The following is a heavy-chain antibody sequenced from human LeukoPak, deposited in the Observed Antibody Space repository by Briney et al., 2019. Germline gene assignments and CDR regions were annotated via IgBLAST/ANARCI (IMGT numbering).Heavy chain of an antibody. CDR1: GGSISSYY. D-gene: IGHD1-14*01. CDR2: IYYGRST. J-gene: IGHJ4*02. Sequence: PSETLSFTGIVSGGSISSYYWSWIRPPPGKGLGWIECIYYGRSTNYNPTLKSRDTISVDTPKNEFSLKLSSVTAADTAVYYCARGSGPDYFDYWGQGTLVTVST. CDR3: ARGSGPDYFDY. V-gene: IGHV4-59*08.